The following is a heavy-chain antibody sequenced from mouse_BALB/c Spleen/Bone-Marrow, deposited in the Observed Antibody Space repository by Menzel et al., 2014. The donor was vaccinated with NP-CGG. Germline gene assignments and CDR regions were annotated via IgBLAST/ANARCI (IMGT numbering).Heavy chain of an antibody. V-gene: IGHV1-63*02. Sequence: QVQLQQSGAELVRPGTSVKISCKASGYTFTNYWLGWVKQRPGHGLERIGDIYPGGGYTNYNEKFKGKATLTADTSSSTAYMQLSSLTSEDSAVYFCARGNGPYAMDYWGQGTSVTVSS. CDR1: GYTFTNYW. CDR2: IYPGGGYT. CDR3: ARGNGPYAMDY. J-gene: IGHJ4*01. D-gene: IGHD1-1*02.